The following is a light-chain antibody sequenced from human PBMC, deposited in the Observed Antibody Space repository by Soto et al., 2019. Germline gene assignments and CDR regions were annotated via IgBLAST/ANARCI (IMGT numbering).Light chain of an antibody. CDR1: SSDVGAYNY. CDR3: SSYAGSLYV. V-gene: IGLV2-8*01. J-gene: IGLJ1*01. Sequence: QSALTQPPSASGSPGQSVTISCTGTSSDVGAYNYVSWYQQHPGKAPKLMIYEVSKRPSGVPDRFSASKSGNTASLTVSGLQAEDEADYYCSSYAGSLYVFGTGTKVTVL. CDR2: EVS.